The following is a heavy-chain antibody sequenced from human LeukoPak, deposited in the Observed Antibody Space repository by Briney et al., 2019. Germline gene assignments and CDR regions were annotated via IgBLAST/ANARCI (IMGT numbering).Heavy chain of an antibody. D-gene: IGHD3-10*01. J-gene: IGHJ4*02. V-gene: IGHV3-66*01. Sequence: QPGGSLRLSCAASGFTISGFYMTWVRQAPGKGLEWVSVINSGGGTYYADSVRGRFTISRDSSKNTLSLQMNSLRAEDTAVYYCAREIYDSYDYWGQGTLVTVSS. CDR1: GFTISGFY. CDR3: AREIYDSYDY. CDR2: INSGGGT.